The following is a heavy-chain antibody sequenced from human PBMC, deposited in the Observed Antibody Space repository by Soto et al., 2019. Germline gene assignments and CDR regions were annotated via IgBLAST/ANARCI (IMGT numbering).Heavy chain of an antibody. CDR3: ASGLRYYGSGSYDY. D-gene: IGHD3-10*01. J-gene: IGHJ4*02. CDR2: TYYNGDT. V-gene: IGHV4-61*08. CDR1: DDSFRGADYY. Sequence: SETLSLTCTVSDDSFRGADYYWSWIRQPLGKGPEWIGYTYYNGDTKYNPALKSRVTMSVDTSKNQFSLRLSSVTAADTAVYFCASGLRYYGSGSYDYWGQGTLVTVSS.